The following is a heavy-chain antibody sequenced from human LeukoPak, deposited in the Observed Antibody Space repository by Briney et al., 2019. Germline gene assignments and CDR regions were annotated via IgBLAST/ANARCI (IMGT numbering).Heavy chain of an antibody. CDR1: GGSFSGYY. Sequence: SETLSLTCAVYGGSFSGYYWSWIRQPPGKGLEWIGEINHSGSTNYNPSLKSRVTISVDTSKNQFSLKLSSVTAADTAAYYCARGGYSSSFDPWGQGTLVTVSS. J-gene: IGHJ5*02. V-gene: IGHV4-34*01. CDR2: INHSGST. D-gene: IGHD6-13*01. CDR3: ARGGYSSSFDP.